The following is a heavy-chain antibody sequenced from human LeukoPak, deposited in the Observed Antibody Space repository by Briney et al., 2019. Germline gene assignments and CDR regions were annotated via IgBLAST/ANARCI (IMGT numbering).Heavy chain of an antibody. CDR2: IKQDGSAK. CDR1: GFTFSSYW. V-gene: IGHV3-7*03. D-gene: IGHD7-27*01. J-gene: IGHJ6*04. Sequence: GGSLRLSCAASGFTFSSYWMSWVRQAPGKGLEWVANIKQDGSAKYYVDSVRGRFTISRDNSKNTLYLQMNSLRAEDTAVYYCASWAERYYYYGMDVWGKGTTVTVSS. CDR3: ASWAERYYYYGMDV.